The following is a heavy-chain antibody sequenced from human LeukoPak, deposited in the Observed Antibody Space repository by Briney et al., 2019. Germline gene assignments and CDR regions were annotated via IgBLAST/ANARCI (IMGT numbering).Heavy chain of an antibody. D-gene: IGHD6-19*01. V-gene: IGHV3-23*01. CDR2: ISGSGDST. CDR3: AKDRHSSGWPNWIDP. CDR1: GFTFGAYA. Sequence: PGGSLRLSCAASGFTFGAYAMSWVRQAPGKGLEWVSTISGSGDSTYYADSVKGRFTISRDNSKNTLYLQMNSLRADETAVYYCAKDRHSSGWPNWIDPWGQGTLVTVSS. J-gene: IGHJ5*02.